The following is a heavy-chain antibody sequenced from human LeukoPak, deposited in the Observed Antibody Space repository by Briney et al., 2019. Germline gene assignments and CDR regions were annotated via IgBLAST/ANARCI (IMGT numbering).Heavy chain of an antibody. D-gene: IGHD2-15*01. CDR2: IYYSGST. CDR3: ARDREGSPIYFQH. J-gene: IGHJ1*01. V-gene: IGHV4-31*03. Sequence: PSQTLSLTCTVSGGSISSGGYYWSWIRQHPGKGLEWIGYIYYSGSTYYNPSLKSRVTISVDTSKNQFPLKLSSVTAADTAVYYCARDREGSPIYFQHWGQGTLATVSS. CDR1: GGSISSGGYY.